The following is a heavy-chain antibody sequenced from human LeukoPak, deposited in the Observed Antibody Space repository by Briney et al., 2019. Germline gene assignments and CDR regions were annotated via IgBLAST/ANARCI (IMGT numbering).Heavy chain of an antibody. D-gene: IGHD4-11*01. J-gene: IGHJ4*02. CDR1: GGSISSSSYY. CDR2: IYYSGST. CDR3: ARHRYSNYVWRFFDY. Sequence: PSETLSLTCTVSGGSISSSSYYWGWIRQPPGKGLEWIGCIYYSGSTYYNPSLKSRVTISVDTSKNQFSLILSSVTAADTAVFYCARHRYSNYVWRFFDYWGQGILVTVSS. V-gene: IGHV4-39*01.